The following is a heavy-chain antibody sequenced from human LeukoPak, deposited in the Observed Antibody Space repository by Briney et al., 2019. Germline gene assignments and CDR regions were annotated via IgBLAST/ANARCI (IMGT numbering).Heavy chain of an antibody. J-gene: IGHJ4*02. CDR1: GGTFSSYA. CDR2: IIPILGIA. Sequence: SVKVSCKASGGTFSSYAISWVRQAPGQGLEWTGRIIPILGIANYAQKFQGRVTITADKSTSTAYMELSSLRSEDTAVYYCASKVWAFDYWGQGTLVTVSS. D-gene: IGHD1-14*01. V-gene: IGHV1-69*04. CDR3: ASKVWAFDY.